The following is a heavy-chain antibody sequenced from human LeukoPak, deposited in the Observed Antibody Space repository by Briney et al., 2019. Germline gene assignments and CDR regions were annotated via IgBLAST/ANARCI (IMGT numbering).Heavy chain of an antibody. CDR3: ARLPLSTDAFDI. CDR1: GGSISSSSYY. V-gene: IGHV4-39*01. Sequence: TSETLSLTCTVSGGSISSSSYYWGWVRQPPGKGLEWIGSIYYSGSTYYNPSLKSQVTISVDTSKNQFSLKLSSVAAADTAVYYCARLPLSTDAFDIWGQGTMVTVSS. CDR2: IYYSGST. J-gene: IGHJ3*02.